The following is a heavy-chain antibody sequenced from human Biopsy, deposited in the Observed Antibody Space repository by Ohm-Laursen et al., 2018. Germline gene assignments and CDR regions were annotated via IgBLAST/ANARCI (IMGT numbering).Heavy chain of an antibody. CDR2: IKWNSGKI. Sequence: SLRLSCAASGFNLCDYALHWVRQVPGKGLEWVSGIKWNSGKIDYADSVKGRFTISRDNAKNSLYLQMNSLRAEDTAVYYCARAYPPPGRRLVVVAGDFDCWGQGTRVTVSS. J-gene: IGHJ4*02. CDR1: GFNLCDYA. D-gene: IGHD2-15*01. CDR3: ARAYPPPGRRLVVVAGDFDC. V-gene: IGHV3-9*01.